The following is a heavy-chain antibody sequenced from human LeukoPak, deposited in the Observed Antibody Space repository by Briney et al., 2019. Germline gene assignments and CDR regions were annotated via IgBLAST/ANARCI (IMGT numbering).Heavy chain of an antibody. Sequence: ASVKVSCKASGYIFISYAMHWVRQAPGQRLEWMGSINAGTGNTKYSQEFQGRVTITRDTSASTAYMELSSLRSEDTAVYYCARGLGGGWYFDLWGRGTLVTVSS. CDR2: INAGTGNT. CDR3: ARGLGGGWYFDL. D-gene: IGHD4-23*01. V-gene: IGHV1-3*03. CDR1: GYIFISYA. J-gene: IGHJ2*01.